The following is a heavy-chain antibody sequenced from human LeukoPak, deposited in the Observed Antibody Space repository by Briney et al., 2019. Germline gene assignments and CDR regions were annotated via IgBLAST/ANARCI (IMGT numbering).Heavy chain of an antibody. CDR1: GLSFSNYD. CDR2: ISSNGGST. D-gene: IGHD3-10*01. J-gene: IGHJ6*02. Sequence: GGSLRLSCSASGLSFSNYDMHWVRQAPGKGLEYVSAISSNGGSTYYADSVKGRLTISRDNSKNTLYLHMSSLRPEDTAVYFCVKDIMGSTDYYYGLDVWGQGTTVTVSS. CDR3: VKDIMGSTDYYYGLDV. V-gene: IGHV3-64D*09.